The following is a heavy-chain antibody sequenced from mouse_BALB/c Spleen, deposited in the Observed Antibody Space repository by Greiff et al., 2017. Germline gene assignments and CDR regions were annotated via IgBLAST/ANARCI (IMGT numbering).Heavy chain of an antibody. D-gene: IGHD2-3*01. CDR2: ISSGGSYT. CDR3: ASLDGYYGAY. Sequence: EVMLVESGGGLVKPGGSLKLSCAASGFTFSSYGMSWVRQTPDKRLEWVATISSGGSYTYYPDSVKGRFTISRDNAKNTLYLQMSSLKSEDTAMYYCASLDGYYGAYWGQGTLVTVSA. V-gene: IGHV5-6*03. CDR1: GFTFSSYG. J-gene: IGHJ3*01.